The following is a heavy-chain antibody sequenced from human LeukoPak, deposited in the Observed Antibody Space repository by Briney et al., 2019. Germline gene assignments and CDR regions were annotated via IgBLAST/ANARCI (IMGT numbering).Heavy chain of an antibody. CDR1: GGSFSGYY. CDR2: INHSGST. CDR3: ARRPVYCSSTSCYTRGFDY. J-gene: IGHJ4*02. Sequence: PSETLSLTCAVYGGSFSGYYWSWIRQPPGKGLEWIGEINHSGSTNYNPSLKSRVTISVDTSKNQFSLKLGSVTAADTAVYYCARRPVYCSSTSCYTRGFDYWGQGTLVTVSS. D-gene: IGHD2-2*02. V-gene: IGHV4-34*01.